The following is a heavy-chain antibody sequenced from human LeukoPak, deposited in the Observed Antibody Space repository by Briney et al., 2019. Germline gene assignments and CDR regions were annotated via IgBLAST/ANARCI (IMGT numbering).Heavy chain of an antibody. Sequence: PGGSLRLSCAASGFTFNRYWMSWVRQAPGKELQWVANIKQDGSAKYYVDSVKGRFTISRDNAKNSLYLQMNSLRAEDTAVYYCARDLGYSYGYGIDYWGQGTLVTVSS. CDR1: GFTFNRYW. V-gene: IGHV3-7*01. J-gene: IGHJ4*02. CDR3: ARDLGYSYGYGIDY. D-gene: IGHD5-18*01. CDR2: IKQDGSAK.